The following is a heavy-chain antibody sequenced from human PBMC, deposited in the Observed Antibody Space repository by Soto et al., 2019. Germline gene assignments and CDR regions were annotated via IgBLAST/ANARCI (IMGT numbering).Heavy chain of an antibody. CDR2: ISGSGGNT. J-gene: IGHJ6*02. D-gene: IGHD1-26*01. V-gene: IGHV3-23*01. CDR3: AMLNSGSYSYHGMDV. Sequence: PGGSLRLSCVASGFTFGSYSMAWVRQAPGKGLEWVSAISGSGGNTFYADSVKGRFTISRDNSKNTLFLQMHSLRAEDTAIYYCAMLNSGSYSYHGMDVWGQGTTVTVSS. CDR1: GFTFGSYS.